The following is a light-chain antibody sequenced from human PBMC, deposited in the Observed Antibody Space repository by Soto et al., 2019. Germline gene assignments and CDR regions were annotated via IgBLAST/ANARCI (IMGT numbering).Light chain of an antibody. CDR2: GAS. CDR1: QSVSSSY. V-gene: IGKV3-20*01. Sequence: EIVLTQSPGTLSLSPGERATLSCRASQSVSSSYLAWYQQKPGQAPRLLIYGASNRATGIPDRFSGSGSGTDFTLTISRLEPEDCEVYYCQQYGSSPRTFGQGTKVEIK. CDR3: QQYGSSPRT. J-gene: IGKJ1*01.